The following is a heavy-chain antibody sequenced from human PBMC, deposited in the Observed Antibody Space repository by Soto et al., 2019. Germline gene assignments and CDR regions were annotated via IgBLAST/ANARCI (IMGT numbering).Heavy chain of an antibody. V-gene: IGHV4-4*02. Sequence: KTSETLSLACTVSGGSITNSNWWSWVRLPPAKGLEWIGDIYHAGSTKYNPSLERRVTMSVDTSNNQFALKLTSVSAADTAVYYCARTLVVPEARGWFDPWGQRLPGTVSS. J-gene: IGHJ5*02. CDR3: ARTLVVPEARGWFDP. CDR2: IYHAGST. CDR1: GGSITNSNW. D-gene: IGHD2-21*01.